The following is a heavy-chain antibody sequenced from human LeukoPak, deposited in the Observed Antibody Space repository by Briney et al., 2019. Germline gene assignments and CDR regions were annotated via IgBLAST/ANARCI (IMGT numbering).Heavy chain of an antibody. CDR1: GGTFSSYA. CDR3: ARGGGFMTTVTTFDY. CDR2: IIPIFGTA. Sequence: SVKVSCKASGGTFSSYAISWVRQAPGQGLGWMGEIIPIFGTANYAQKFQGRVTITTDESTSTAYMELSSLRSEDTAVYYCARGGGFMTTVTTFDYWGQGTLVTVSS. J-gene: IGHJ4*02. V-gene: IGHV1-69*05. D-gene: IGHD4-11*01.